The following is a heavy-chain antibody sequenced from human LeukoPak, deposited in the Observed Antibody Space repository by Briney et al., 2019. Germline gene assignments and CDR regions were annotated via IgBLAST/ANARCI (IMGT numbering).Heavy chain of an antibody. CDR2: IYHSGST. V-gene: IGHV4-4*02. CDR1: GGSISSSNW. Sequence: PSGTLSLTCAVSGGSISSSNWRSWVRQPPGKGLEWIGEIYHSGSTNYNPSLKSRVTISVDKSKNQFSLKLSSVTAADTAVYYCARDPADIVATPGDYWGQGTLVTVSS. D-gene: IGHD5-12*01. J-gene: IGHJ4*02. CDR3: ARDPADIVATPGDY.